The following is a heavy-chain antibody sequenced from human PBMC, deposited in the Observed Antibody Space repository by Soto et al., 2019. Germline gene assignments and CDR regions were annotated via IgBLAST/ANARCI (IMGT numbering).Heavy chain of an antibody. D-gene: IGHD2-2*01. J-gene: IGHJ4*02. CDR2: ISGSGGST. V-gene: IGHV3-23*01. Sequence: GGSLRLSCAASGFTFSSYAMSWVRQAPGKGLEWVSAISGSGGSTYYADSVKGRFTISRDNSKNTLYLQMNSLRAEDTAVYYCAKDIVPAAMTNVRDDYWGQGTLVTVSS. CDR1: GFTFSSYA. CDR3: AKDIVPAAMTNVRDDY.